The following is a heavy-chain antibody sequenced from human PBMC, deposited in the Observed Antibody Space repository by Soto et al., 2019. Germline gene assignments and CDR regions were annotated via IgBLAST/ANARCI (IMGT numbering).Heavy chain of an antibody. J-gene: IGHJ5*02. CDR3: ARDWVGEDSQGGLDP. CDR2: IWYDGSNK. D-gene: IGHD1-26*01. CDR1: GFTFSSYG. Sequence: GGSLRLSCAASGFTFSSYGMHWVRQAPGKGLEWVAVIWYDGSNKYYADSVKGRFTISRDNSKNTLYLQMNSLRAEDTAVYYCARDWVGEDSQGGLDPWGQGTRATSPQ. V-gene: IGHV3-33*01.